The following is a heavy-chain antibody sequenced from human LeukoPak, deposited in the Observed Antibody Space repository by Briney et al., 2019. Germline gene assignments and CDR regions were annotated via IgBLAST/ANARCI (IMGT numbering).Heavy chain of an antibody. Sequence: LGGSLRLSCAASGFTVSSNYMSWVCQALGKGLEWVSVIYSGSSTYYADSVKGRFTISRDNSKNTLYLQMNSLRAEDTAVYYCARDLAVAFDIWGQGTMVTVSS. J-gene: IGHJ3*02. D-gene: IGHD3-16*01. CDR3: ARDLAVAFDI. CDR2: IYSGSST. V-gene: IGHV3-66*01. CDR1: GFTVSSNY.